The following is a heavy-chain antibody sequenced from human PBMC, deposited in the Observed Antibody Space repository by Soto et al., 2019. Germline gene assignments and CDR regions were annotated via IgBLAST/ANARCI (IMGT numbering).Heavy chain of an antibody. CDR2: IYLGDSDN. V-gene: IGHV5-51*01. CDR3: ARHPVSGDYAGFVV. CDR1: GYRFTTYW. Sequence: EFLKISCEGCGYRFTTYWIVWVRQMPGKGLEWMGIIYLGDSDNRDSPSFQGQVTISADKSIRTALLHWSSLKASDTAMYYCARHPVSGDYAGFVVWGQGTTVTGSS. J-gene: IGHJ6*02. D-gene: IGHD4-17*01.